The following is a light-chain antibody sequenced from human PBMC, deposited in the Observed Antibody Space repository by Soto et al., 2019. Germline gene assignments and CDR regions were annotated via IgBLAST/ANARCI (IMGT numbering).Light chain of an antibody. CDR2: GAS. J-gene: IGKJ1*01. Sequence: EMVMTQTPATLSVSLGERATLSCRASQSVRTKLVWYQQQPGQAPRLLIYGASTRATGIPARFSGSGYGTEFILTISNLQSEDFAVYYCQQHDQGWTFGQGTKVEIK. CDR1: QSVRTK. V-gene: IGKV3-15*01. CDR3: QQHDQGWT.